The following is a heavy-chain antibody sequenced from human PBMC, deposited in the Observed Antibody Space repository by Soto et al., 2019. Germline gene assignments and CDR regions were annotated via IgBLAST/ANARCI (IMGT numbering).Heavy chain of an antibody. D-gene: IGHD6-19*01. CDR1: GFTFGDYA. Sequence: GGSLRLSCTASGFTFGDYAMSWFRQAPGKGLEWVGFIRSKAYGGTTEYAASVKGRFTISRDDSKSIAYLQMNSLKTEDTAVYYCARVTSIYSSGWLNFDYWGQGTLVTVSS. CDR2: IRSKAYGGTT. CDR3: ARVTSIYSSGWLNFDY. V-gene: IGHV3-49*03. J-gene: IGHJ4*02.